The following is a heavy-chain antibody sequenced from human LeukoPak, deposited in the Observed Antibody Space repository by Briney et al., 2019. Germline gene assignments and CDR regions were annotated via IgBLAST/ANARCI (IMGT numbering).Heavy chain of an antibody. Sequence: GGSLRLSCAASGFTFSNAWMSWVRQAPGKGLEWVGRIKSKTDGGTTDYAAPVKGRFTISRDDSKNTLYLQMNSLKTEDTAVHYCPGGLRSGRGSYWGQGTLVTVSS. J-gene: IGHJ4*02. D-gene: IGHD5-12*01. CDR3: PGGLRSGRGSY. V-gene: IGHV3-15*01. CDR2: IKSKTDGGTT. CDR1: GFTFSNAW.